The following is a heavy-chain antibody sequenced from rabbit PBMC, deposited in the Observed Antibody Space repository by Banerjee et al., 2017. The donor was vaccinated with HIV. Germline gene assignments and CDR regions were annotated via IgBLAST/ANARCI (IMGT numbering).Heavy chain of an antibody. D-gene: IGHD4-1*01. V-gene: IGHV1S45*01. Sequence: QEHLEESGGDLVKPGASLTLTCKASGLDFSSSYWICWVRQAPGKGLEWIACIDTGSSGSTYYASWAKGRFTISKTSSTTVALQMTSLTAADTATYFCARDLAGVIGWNFNFWGQGTLVTVS. CDR1: GLDFSSSYW. J-gene: IGHJ3*01. CDR2: IDTGSSGST. CDR3: ARDLAGVIGWNFNF.